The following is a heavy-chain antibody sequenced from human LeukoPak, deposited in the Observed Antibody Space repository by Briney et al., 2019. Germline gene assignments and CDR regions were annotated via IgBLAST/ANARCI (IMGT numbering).Heavy chain of an antibody. CDR1: GFTVRSNY. J-gene: IGHJ4*02. Sequence: PGGSLRLSCTASGFTVRSNYMSWVRQAPGKGLEWVSVIYSGGSTYYADSVKGRFTISRDNSKNTLYLQMSSLTAEDTALYYCASHSSIWYGFDYWGQGTLVTVSS. CDR3: ASHSSIWYGFDY. D-gene: IGHD6-13*01. V-gene: IGHV3-53*01. CDR2: IYSGGST.